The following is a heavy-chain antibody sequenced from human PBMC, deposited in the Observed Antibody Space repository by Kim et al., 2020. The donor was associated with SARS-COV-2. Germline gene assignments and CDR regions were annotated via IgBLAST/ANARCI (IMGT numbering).Heavy chain of an antibody. CDR3: ARHLFEWGSVVITTREQLFDY. Sequence: SETLSLTCTVSGGSISSSSYYWGWIRQPPGKGLEWIGSIYYSGSTYYNPSLKSRVTISVDTSKNQFSLKLSSVTAADTAVYYCARHLFEWGSVVITTREQLFDYWGQGTLVTVSS. J-gene: IGHJ4*02. V-gene: IGHV4-39*01. CDR2: IYYSGST. CDR1: GGSISSSSYY. D-gene: IGHD3-22*01.